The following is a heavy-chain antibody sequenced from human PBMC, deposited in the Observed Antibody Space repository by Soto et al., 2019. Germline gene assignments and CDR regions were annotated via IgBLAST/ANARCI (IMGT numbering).Heavy chain of an antibody. J-gene: IGHJ3*02. CDR2: IKSKTDGGTT. CDR1: GFTFSNAW. CDR3: TTDPLLDFGVVIISDAFDI. D-gene: IGHD3-3*01. Sequence: GGSLRLSCAASGFTFSNAWMSWVRQAPGKGLEWVGRIKSKTDGGTTDYAAPVKGRFTISRDDSKNTLYLQMNSLKTEDTAVYYCTTDPLLDFGVVIISDAFDIWGQGTIVTVSS. V-gene: IGHV3-15*01.